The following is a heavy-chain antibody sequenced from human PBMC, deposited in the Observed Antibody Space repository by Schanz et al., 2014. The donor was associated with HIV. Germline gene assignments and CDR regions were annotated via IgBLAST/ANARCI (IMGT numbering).Heavy chain of an antibody. CDR2: MNPRSGNT. D-gene: IGHD2-8*01. J-gene: IGHJ4*02. CDR3: TRCARDCSNGVCGGTYFDY. Sequence: QVQLVQSGAGVKKPGASVRVSCKASGYTFSSNDINWVRQASGQGLEWVGWMNPRSGNTGYAQKFQGRVTLTRNTSLTTAYMELSSLTSDDTAVYYCTRCARDCSNGVCGGTYFDYWGQGTLVTVSS. V-gene: IGHV1-8*02. CDR1: GYTFSSND.